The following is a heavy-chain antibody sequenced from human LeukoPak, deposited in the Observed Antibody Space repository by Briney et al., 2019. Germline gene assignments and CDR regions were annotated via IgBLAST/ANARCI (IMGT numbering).Heavy chain of an antibody. CDR2: IYYSGST. CDR1: GGSISSYY. CDR3: ARADSSGWSLDY. J-gene: IGHJ4*02. V-gene: IGHV4-59*01. D-gene: IGHD6-19*01. Sequence: SETLSLTCIVSGGSISSYYWSWIRQPPGKGLEWIGYIYYSGSTNYNPSLKSRVTISVDTSKNQFSLKLSSVTAADTAVYYCARADSSGWSLDYWGQGTLVTVSS.